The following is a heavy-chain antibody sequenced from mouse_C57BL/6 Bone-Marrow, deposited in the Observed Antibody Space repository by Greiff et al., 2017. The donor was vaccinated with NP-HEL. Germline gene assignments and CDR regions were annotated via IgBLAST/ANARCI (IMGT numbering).Heavy chain of an antibody. CDR2: IYPRDGST. CDR1: GYTFTSYD. CDR3: ARHDPWFAY. Sequence: QVQLQQSGPELVKPGASVKLSCKASGYTFTSYDINWVKQRPGQGLEWIGWIYPRDGSTTYNEKFKGKATLTVDTSSSTAYMELHSLTSEDAAVYFCARHDPWFAYWGQGTLVTVSA. V-gene: IGHV1-85*01. J-gene: IGHJ3*01.